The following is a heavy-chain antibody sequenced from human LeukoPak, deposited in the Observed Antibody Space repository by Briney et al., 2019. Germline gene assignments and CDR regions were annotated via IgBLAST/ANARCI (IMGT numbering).Heavy chain of an antibody. J-gene: IGHJ3*02. D-gene: IGHD2-15*01. V-gene: IGHV4-59*08. CDR3: VRHLSAGRPAFDI. CDR2: IYYSGST. CDR1: GGSINSYY. Sequence: SETLSLTCTVSGGSINSYYWSWIRQPPGKGLEWIGYIYYSGSTNYNPSLKSRVTISVDTSNNKFSLKLTSLTAADTAVYYCVRHLSAGRPAFDIWGQGTMVTVSS.